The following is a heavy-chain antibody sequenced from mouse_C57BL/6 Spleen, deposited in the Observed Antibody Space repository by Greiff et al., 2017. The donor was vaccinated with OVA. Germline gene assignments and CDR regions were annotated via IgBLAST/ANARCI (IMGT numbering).Heavy chain of an antibody. Sequence: VQLQQSGAELVMPGASVKLSCKASGYTFTSYWMHWVKQRPGQGLEWIGEIDPSDSYTNYTQKFKGKSTLTVDKSSSTAYMQLSSLTSEDSAVYYCARRLGRPWYFDVWGTGTTVTVSS. J-gene: IGHJ1*03. CDR2: IDPSDSYT. V-gene: IGHV1-69*01. CDR3: ARRLGRPWYFDV. D-gene: IGHD4-1*01. CDR1: GYTFTSYW.